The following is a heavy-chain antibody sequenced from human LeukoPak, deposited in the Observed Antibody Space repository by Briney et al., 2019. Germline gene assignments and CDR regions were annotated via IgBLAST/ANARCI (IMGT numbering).Heavy chain of an antibody. D-gene: IGHD5-24*01. CDR1: GFTFSSYS. J-gene: IGHJ4*02. V-gene: IGHV3-21*01. CDR2: ISSSSSYI. Sequence: GGSLRLSCAASGFTFSSYSMNWVRPAPGRGLEWVSSISSSSSYIYYADSVTGRFTICRDNAKNSLYLQMNSLRAEGTAVYYCARSSGRDGYNFGFDYWGQGTLVTVSS. CDR3: ARSSGRDGYNFGFDY.